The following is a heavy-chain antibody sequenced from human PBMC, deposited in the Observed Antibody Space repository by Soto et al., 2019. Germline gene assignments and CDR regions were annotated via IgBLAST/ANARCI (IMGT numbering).Heavy chain of an antibody. CDR2: MNPGSGKT. Sequence: ASGKVSCEASGYTFINFDMSWVRQAAGQGLEWLGWMNPGSGKTGYASKFQGRVAMTRDASTGTSHLELSSLTSDDTAVYYCARMASAGTLNWFDPWGQGTLVTVSS. CDR1: GYTFINFD. J-gene: IGHJ5*02. CDR3: ARMASAGTLNWFDP. V-gene: IGHV1-8*02. D-gene: IGHD6-13*01.